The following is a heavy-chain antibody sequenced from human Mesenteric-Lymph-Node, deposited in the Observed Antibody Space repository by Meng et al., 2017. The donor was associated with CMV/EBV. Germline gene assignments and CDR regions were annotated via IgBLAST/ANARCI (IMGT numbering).Heavy chain of an antibody. V-gene: IGHV3-30*03. CDR2: ISYDGRNK. CDR1: AFTFSNYG. CDR3: ARVGGYNYAWHWEHFYYGMDV. J-gene: IGHJ6*02. D-gene: IGHD5-18*01. Sequence: GGSLRLSCEASAFTFSNYGMHWVRQAPGKGLEWVAVISYDGRNKYYADAVKGRFTISRDNSKNTLFLQMNSLRAEDTAVYYCARVGGYNYAWHWEHFYYGMDVWGQGTTVTVSS.